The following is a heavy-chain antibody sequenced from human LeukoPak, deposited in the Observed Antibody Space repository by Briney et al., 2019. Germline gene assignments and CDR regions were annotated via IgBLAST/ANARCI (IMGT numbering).Heavy chain of an antibody. J-gene: IGHJ3*02. CDR1: GFTFSSYS. CDR3: ARGLLAVARSGAFDI. D-gene: IGHD6-19*01. Sequence: GGSLRLSCAASGFTFSSYSMNWVRQAPGKGLEWVSSISSSSSYIYYADSVKGRFTISRDNAKNSLYLQMNSLRAEDTAVYYCARGLLAVARSGAFDIWCQVTMVTVSS. V-gene: IGHV3-21*01. CDR2: ISSSSSYI.